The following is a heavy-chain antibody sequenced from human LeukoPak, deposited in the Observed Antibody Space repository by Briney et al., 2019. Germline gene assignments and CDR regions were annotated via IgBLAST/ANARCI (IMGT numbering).Heavy chain of an antibody. V-gene: IGHV3-48*01. CDR2: VSSSSSTI. D-gene: IGHD3-22*01. Sequence: GGSLRLSCAASGFTFSSYSMNWVRQAPGKGLEWVSYVSSSSSTIYYADSVKGRFTISRGNAKNSLYLQMNSLRAEDTAVYYCVTMSRGASGYYYWGQGTLVTVSS. CDR3: VTMSRGASGYYY. J-gene: IGHJ4*02. CDR1: GFTFSSYS.